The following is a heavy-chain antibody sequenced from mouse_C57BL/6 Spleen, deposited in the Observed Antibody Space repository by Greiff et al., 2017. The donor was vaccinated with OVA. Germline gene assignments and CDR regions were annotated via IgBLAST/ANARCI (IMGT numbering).Heavy chain of an antibody. CDR1: GFTFSDYG. J-gene: IGHJ4*01. CDR3: ARDGYSTMDY. D-gene: IGHD2-3*01. CDR2: ISSGSSTI. Sequence: VQLQQSGGGLVKPGGSLKLSCAASGFTFSDYGMHWVRQAPEKGLEWVAYISSGSSTIYYADTVKGRFPISRDNAKNTLFLQMTSLRSEDTAMYYCARDGYSTMDYWGQGTSVTVSS. V-gene: IGHV5-17*01.